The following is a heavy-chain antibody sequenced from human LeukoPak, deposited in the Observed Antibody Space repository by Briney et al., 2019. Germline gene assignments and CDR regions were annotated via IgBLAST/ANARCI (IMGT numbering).Heavy chain of an antibody. CDR2: IKRDGSEK. J-gene: IGHJ4*02. CDR3: ARDVSSGGWYHIYFDY. V-gene: IGHV3-7*01. CDR1: GFTFSSYW. Sequence: PGGSLRLSCAASGFTFSSYWMSWVRQAPGKGLEWVANIKRDGSEKYYVDSVKGRFTISRDNAKNSLYLQMNSLRGEDTAVYYCARDVSSGGWYHIYFDYWGQGTLVTVSS. D-gene: IGHD6-19*01.